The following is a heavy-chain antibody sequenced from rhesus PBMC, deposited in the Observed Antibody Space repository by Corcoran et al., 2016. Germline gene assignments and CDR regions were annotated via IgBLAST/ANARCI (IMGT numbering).Heavy chain of an antibody. D-gene: IGHD6-19*01. CDR3: AREVGSNHFDY. CDR2: IGPGGDT. CDR1: GFTFSSYA. J-gene: IGHJ4*01. V-gene: IGHV3-72*01. Sequence: EVQLVESGGGLVQPGGSLRLSCAASGFTFSSYAMQWVHQAPGKGLEWLSAIGPGGDTYYADAVKGRFTISRDNAKNSLYLQMNSLRAEDTAVYYCAREVGSNHFDYWGQGVLVTVSS.